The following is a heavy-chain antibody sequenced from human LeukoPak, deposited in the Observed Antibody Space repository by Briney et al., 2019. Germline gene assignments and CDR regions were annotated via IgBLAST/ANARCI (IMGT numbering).Heavy chain of an antibody. V-gene: IGHV4-39*07. J-gene: IGHJ6*03. D-gene: IGHD6-19*01. CDR3: AREGSSDWPRYYYYMDV. CDR2: MYYSGST. Sequence: SETLSLTCTVSGGSISRSSYYWGWIRQPPGKGLEWIGSMYYSGSTYYNPSLKSRVTISVDTSKNQFSLKLSSVTAADTAVYYCAREGSSDWPRYYYYMDVWGKGTTVTVSS. CDR1: GGSISRSSYY.